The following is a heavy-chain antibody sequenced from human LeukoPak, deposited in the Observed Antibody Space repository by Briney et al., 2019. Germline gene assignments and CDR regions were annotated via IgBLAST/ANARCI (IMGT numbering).Heavy chain of an antibody. J-gene: IGHJ6*04. CDR1: GLTLGSYG. CDR2: ISYVGSNK. Sequence: GGCLRLSCVVYGLTLGSYGMHWVSHPPSKGLGWVAVISYVGSNKYYADSVKGRFTISRDNSKHTLYLQMNSPRAEDTAVYCCAKYRGGVVPAATYSSSVWYYYGMDVWGKGTTVTVSS. V-gene: IGHV3-30*18. CDR3: AKYRGGVVPAATYSSSVWYYYGMDV. D-gene: IGHD2-2*01.